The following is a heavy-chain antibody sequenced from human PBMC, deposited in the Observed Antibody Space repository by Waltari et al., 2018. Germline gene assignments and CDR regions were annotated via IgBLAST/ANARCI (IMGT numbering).Heavy chain of an antibody. CDR3: AKSLETGATAFDY. J-gene: IGHJ4*02. V-gene: IGHV3-30*18. Sequence: QVQLVESGGGVVQPGGSLRLSCEASVIARSRDGMHWVRQAPGKGLEWMAVISYDGKNTYYSDSVKGRFTISRDNSKNTLYLQMNSLRPEDTAVYYCAKSLETGATAFDYWGQGTLVTVSS. D-gene: IGHD1-26*01. CDR2: ISYDGKNT. CDR1: VIARSRDG.